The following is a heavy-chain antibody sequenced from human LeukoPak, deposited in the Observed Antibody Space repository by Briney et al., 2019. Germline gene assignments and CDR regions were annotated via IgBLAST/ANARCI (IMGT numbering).Heavy chain of an antibody. V-gene: IGHV3-23*01. CDR2: ISGSGGST. CDR3: AKVPRITIFGGVFRDGAFYI. Sequence: GGSLRLSCAASGFTFSSYAMSWVRQAPGKGLEWVSAISGSGGSTYYADSVKGRFTISRDNSKNTLYLQMNSLRAEDTAVYYCAKVPRITIFGGVFRDGAFYILGQGTMVTVSS. D-gene: IGHD3-3*01. J-gene: IGHJ3*02. CDR1: GFTFSSYA.